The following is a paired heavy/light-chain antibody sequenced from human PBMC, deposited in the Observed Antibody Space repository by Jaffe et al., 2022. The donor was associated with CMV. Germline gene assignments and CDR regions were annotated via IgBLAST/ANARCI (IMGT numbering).Heavy chain of an antibody. V-gene: IGHV4-59*11. CDR2: IYHSGST. CDR3: ARGGYYDSNGFYPSGP. CDR1: GGSISSHY. J-gene: IGHJ5*02. Sequence: QVQLQESGPGLVKPSETLSLTCIVSGGSISSHYWFWIRQPPGKGLEWIGHIYHSGSTNYNPSLKSRVTISVDSSKRQFYLKLSSVTAADTALYYCARGGYYDSNGFYPSGPWGQGTLVTVSS. D-gene: IGHD3-22*01.
Light chain of an antibody. CDR1: QSVLYSSNNKNY. J-gene: IGKJ2*01. Sequence: DIVMTQSPDSLAVSLGERATINCKSSQSVLYSSNNKNYLAWYQQVPGQPPKLLIYWASTRESGVPDRFSGSGSGTDFTLTISSLQAEDVAVYYCQQYYSTPYTFGQGTKLEIK. CDR2: WAS. CDR3: QQYYSTPYT. V-gene: IGKV4-1*01.